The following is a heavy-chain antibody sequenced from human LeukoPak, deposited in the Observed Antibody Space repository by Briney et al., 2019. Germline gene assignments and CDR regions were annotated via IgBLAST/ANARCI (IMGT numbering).Heavy chain of an antibody. CDR1: GGSISSYY. D-gene: IGHD6-13*01. CDR2: IYYIGST. J-gene: IGHJ5*02. CDR3: ARAAAAAVNWFDP. V-gene: IGHV4-59*01. Sequence: SETLSLTCTVSGGSISSYYWSWIRQPPGKGLEGIGYIYYIGSTNYNPSLKSRVTISVDTSKNQFSLKLSSVTAADTAVYYCARAAAAAVNWFDPWGQGTLVTVSS.